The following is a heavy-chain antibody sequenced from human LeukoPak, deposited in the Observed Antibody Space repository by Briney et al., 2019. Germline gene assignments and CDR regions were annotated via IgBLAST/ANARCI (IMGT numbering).Heavy chain of an antibody. J-gene: IGHJ5*02. V-gene: IGHV3-30-3*01. D-gene: IGHD3-22*01. Sequence: SGGSLRLSCAASGFTFSSYAMHWVRQAPGKGLEWVAVISYDGSNKYYADSVKGRFTISRDNSKNTLYLQMNSLRAEDTAVYYCARFDHYYDSSGYSDNWFDPWGQGTLVTVSP. CDR1: GFTFSSYA. CDR3: ARFDHYYDSSGYSDNWFDP. CDR2: ISYDGSNK.